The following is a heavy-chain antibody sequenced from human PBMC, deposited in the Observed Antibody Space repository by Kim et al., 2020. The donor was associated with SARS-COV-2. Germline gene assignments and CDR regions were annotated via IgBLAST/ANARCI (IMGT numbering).Heavy chain of an antibody. V-gene: IGHV4-34*01. CDR3: ARGTRAMVRGVINGDY. J-gene: IGHJ4*02. D-gene: IGHD3-10*01. CDR1: GGSFSGYY. CDR2: INHSGST. Sequence: TLSLTCAVYGGSFSGYYWSWIRQPPGKGLEWIGEINHSGSTNYNPSLKSRVTISVDTSKNQFSLKLSSVTAADTAVYYCARGTRAMVRGVINGDYWGQGTLVTVSS.